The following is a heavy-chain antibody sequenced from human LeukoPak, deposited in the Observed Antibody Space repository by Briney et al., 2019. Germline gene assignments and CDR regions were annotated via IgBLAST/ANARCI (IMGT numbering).Heavy chain of an antibody. CDR3: AKDLHYCSGGSCYSGWFDP. V-gene: IGHV3-23*01. CDR2: ISGSGGST. D-gene: IGHD2-15*01. CDR1: GFTFSSYA. J-gene: IGHJ5*02. Sequence: PGGSLRLSCAASGFTFSSYAMSWVRQAPGKGLEWVSAISGSGGSTYHADSVKGRFTISRDNSKNTLYLQMNSLRAEDTAVYYCAKDLHYCSGGSCYSGWFDPWGQGTLVTVSS.